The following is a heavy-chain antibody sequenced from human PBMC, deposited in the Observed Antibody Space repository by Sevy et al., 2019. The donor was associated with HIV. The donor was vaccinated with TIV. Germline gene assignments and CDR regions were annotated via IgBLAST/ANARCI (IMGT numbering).Heavy chain of an antibody. Sequence: GGSLRLSCAASGFTFSNYWMHWVRQAPGKGLVWVSRINPGGTSTDYADSVKVRFTISRDNAKNSLYLQMNSLRAEDTAVYYCSRAITVEGRGVGYWGQGTLVTVSS. V-gene: IGHV3-74*01. D-gene: IGHD5-12*01. CDR1: GFTFSNYW. J-gene: IGHJ4*02. CDR2: INPGGTST. CDR3: SRAITVEGRGVGY.